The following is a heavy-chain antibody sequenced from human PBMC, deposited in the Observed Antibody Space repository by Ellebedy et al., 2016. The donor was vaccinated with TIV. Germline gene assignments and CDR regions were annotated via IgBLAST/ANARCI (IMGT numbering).Heavy chain of an antibody. D-gene: IGHD3-22*01. CDR1: GFTFSNYG. CDR2: IWYDGSNR. Sequence: GESLKISXAASGFTFSNYGMHWVRQAPGKGLEWVAGIWYDGSNRNYADSVKGRFTISRDNSKNTLYLQMNSLRAEDTAVYYCARDSYSFDSSGYYSDYWGQGTLVTVSS. V-gene: IGHV3-33*01. J-gene: IGHJ4*02. CDR3: ARDSYSFDSSGYYSDY.